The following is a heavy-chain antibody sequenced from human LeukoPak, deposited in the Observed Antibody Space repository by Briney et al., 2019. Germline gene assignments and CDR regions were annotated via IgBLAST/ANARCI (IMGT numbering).Heavy chain of an antibody. J-gene: IGHJ6*03. V-gene: IGHV3-48*03. CDR2: ISSSGSTI. CDR1: GFTFSSYE. Sequence: QPGGSLRLSCAASGFTFSSYEMNWVRQAPGKGLEWVSYISSSGSTIYYADSVKGRFTISRDNAKNSLYLQINSLRAEDTALYYCARSVRYSYYYYYMDVWGKGTTVTVSS. CDR3: ARSVRYSYYYYYMDV. D-gene: IGHD5-18*01.